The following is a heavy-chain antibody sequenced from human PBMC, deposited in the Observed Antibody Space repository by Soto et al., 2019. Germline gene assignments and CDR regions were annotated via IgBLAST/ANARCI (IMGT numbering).Heavy chain of an antibody. CDR2: IIPLFGAT. J-gene: IGHJ4*02. CDR1: GDSFSTHG. Sequence: QVQLVQSGTEVKKPGSSVKVSCKVSGDSFSTHGISWVRQAPGQGLEWMGGIIPLFGATTYAQNFQGRVTITADESTTTAYMELSSLKSEDTAFYYCGRVTNRGSGRFDYWGQGTLVTVSS. D-gene: IGHD2-8*01. CDR3: GRVTNRGSGRFDY. V-gene: IGHV1-69*01.